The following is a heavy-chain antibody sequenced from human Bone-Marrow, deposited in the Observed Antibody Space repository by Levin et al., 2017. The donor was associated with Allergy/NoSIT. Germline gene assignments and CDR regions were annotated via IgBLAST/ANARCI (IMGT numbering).Heavy chain of an antibody. J-gene: IGHJ3*02. CDR1: GFSLSVAW. CDR2: IKNMYDGGTT. V-gene: IGHV3-15*07. D-gene: IGHD5-12*01. CDR3: VTGGDTTLRDIVQASNAFDI. Sequence: PGGSLRLSCEVSGFSLSVAWMNWVRQAPGKGLEWVGRIKNMYDGGTTDYAPPVKGRLIISRDDSRNMLYLQMNSLRTGDTATYYCVTGGDTTLRDIVQASNAFDIWGQGTLVVVSS.